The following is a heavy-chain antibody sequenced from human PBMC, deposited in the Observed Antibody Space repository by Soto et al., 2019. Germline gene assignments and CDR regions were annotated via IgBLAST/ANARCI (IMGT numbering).Heavy chain of an antibody. CDR1: GFTVSSKY. CDR3: TRDEVHCSGGSCYGVPMDL. Sequence: EVQLVESGGGLVQPGGSLRLSCVASGFTVSSKYMSWVRQAPGEGLEWVSLLNRDGYTDYADSVKGRFTISRDDSKNTLNLQMNSLRAEDTAVYYCTRDEVHCSGGSCYGVPMDLWGKGTTVTVSS. D-gene: IGHD2-15*01. V-gene: IGHV3-66*01. CDR2: LNRDGYT. J-gene: IGHJ6*03.